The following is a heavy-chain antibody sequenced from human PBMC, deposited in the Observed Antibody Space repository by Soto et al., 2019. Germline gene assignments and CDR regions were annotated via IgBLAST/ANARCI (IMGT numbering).Heavy chain of an antibody. D-gene: IGHD6-19*01. V-gene: IGHV3-11*01. CDR1: GFTFSDYY. CDR3: ARGRPYSSVWSYYAFDI. Sequence: WGSLRLSCAASGFTFSDYYMSWIRQAPGKGLEWVSYISSSGSSIYDADSVKGRFTISRDNAKNSLYLQMNSLRAEDTAVYYCARGRPYSSVWSYYAFDIWGQGTMVTVSS. J-gene: IGHJ3*02. CDR2: ISSSGSSI.